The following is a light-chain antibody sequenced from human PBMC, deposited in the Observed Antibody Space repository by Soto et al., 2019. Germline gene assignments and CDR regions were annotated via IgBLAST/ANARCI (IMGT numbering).Light chain of an antibody. Sequence: QSALTQPRSVSGSPGQSVTISCTGTSSDVGGYKFVSWYQQHSGKAPKLMIYDVSQRPSGVPDRFSGSTSGNTASLTISGLQAEDEAEYYCCSYVGSYVFGTGTKVTV. V-gene: IGLV2-11*01. CDR2: DVS. CDR1: SSDVGGYKF. J-gene: IGLJ1*01. CDR3: CSYVGSYV.